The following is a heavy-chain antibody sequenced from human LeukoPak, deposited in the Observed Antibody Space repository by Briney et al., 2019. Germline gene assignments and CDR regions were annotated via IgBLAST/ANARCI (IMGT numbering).Heavy chain of an antibody. CDR3: ARSYSSSWDDAFDI. D-gene: IGHD6-13*01. CDR2: MNPNSGNT. Sequence: ASVKVSCKASGYTFTSYDINWVRQATGHGLEWMGWMNPNSGNTGYAQKFQGRVTITRNTSISTAYMELSSLRSEDTAVYYCARSYSSSWDDAFDIWGQGTMVTVSS. J-gene: IGHJ3*02. V-gene: IGHV1-8*03. CDR1: GYTFTSYD.